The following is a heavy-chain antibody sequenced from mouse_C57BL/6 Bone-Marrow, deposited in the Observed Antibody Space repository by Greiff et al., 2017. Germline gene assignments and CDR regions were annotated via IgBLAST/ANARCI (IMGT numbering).Heavy chain of an antibody. J-gene: IGHJ4*01. V-gene: IGHV1-81*01. CDR2: IYPRSGNT. Sequence: LEESGAELARPGASVKLSCKASGYTFTGYGISWVKQRTGQGLEWIGEIYPRSGNTYYNEKFKGKATLTADKSSSTAYMELRSLTSEDSAVYFCAESFWDYGAMDYWGQGTSVTVSS. D-gene: IGHD1-1*02. CDR1: GYTFTGYG. CDR3: AESFWDYGAMDY.